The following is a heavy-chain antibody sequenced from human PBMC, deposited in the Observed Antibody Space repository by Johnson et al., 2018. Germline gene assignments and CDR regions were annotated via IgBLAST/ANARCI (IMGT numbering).Heavy chain of an antibody. J-gene: IGHJ3*01. CDR2: IWSDGGNI. CDR1: GFSFSSYV. CDR3: GSELGAGPTALCFDF. V-gene: IGHV3-33*01. D-gene: IGHD2-21*02. Sequence: QVQLVESGGGVVQPGRSLRLSCAASGFSFSSYVMHWVRQAPGEGLEWVANIWSDGGNINYGDAVKGRFTISRDNSKNTLYREMNSLRVEDKAVYYCGSELGAGPTALCFDFWGRGTMVTVSS.